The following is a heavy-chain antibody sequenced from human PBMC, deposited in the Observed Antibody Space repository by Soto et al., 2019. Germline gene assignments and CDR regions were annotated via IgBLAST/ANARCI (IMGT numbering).Heavy chain of an antibody. CDR2: ISAYNGNT. CDR1: GYTFTSYG. J-gene: IGHJ4*02. D-gene: IGHD1-1*01. V-gene: IGHV1-18*01. CDR3: ARGHGIVAGASDY. Sequence: ASVKVSCKASGYTFTSYGISWVRQAPGQGLECMGWISAYNGNTNYAQKLQGRVTMTTXTXXSXXXMXLXXLRXDXTAVYYCARGHGIVAGASDYWGQGTLVTVSS.